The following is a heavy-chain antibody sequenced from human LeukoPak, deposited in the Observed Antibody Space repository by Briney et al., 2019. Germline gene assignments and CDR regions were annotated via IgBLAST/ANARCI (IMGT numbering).Heavy chain of an antibody. D-gene: IGHD3-22*01. CDR1: GGSISSYY. CDR3: ARYYYDSSGYYYASAFDI. V-gene: IGHV4-59*01. Sequence: KASETLSLTCTVSGGSISSYYWSWIRQPPGKGLEWIGYIYYSGSTNYNPSLKSRVTISVDTSKNQFSLKLSSVTAADTAVYYCARYYYDSSGYYYASAFDIWGQGTMVTVSS. J-gene: IGHJ3*02. CDR2: IYYSGST.